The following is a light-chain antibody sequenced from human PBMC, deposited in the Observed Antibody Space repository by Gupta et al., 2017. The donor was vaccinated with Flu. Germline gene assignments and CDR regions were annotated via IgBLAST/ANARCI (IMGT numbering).Light chain of an antibody. CDR3: TVWDDRLSGYV. J-gene: IGLJ1*01. CDR2: RNN. CDR1: SSNTGRDY. Sequence: SSSNTGRDYVSLYQQVPGTAPKLLIHRNNQRPSGFPGRFSGSKSGSSASLAISGLRSEDEADYYCTVWDDRLSGYVFGTGTKVTVL. V-gene: IGLV1-47*01.